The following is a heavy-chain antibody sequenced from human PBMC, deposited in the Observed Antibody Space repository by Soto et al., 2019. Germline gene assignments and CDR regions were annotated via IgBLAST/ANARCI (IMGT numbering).Heavy chain of an antibody. CDR2: ISAHNGNT. CDR1: GYTFTSYG. Sequence: QVQLVQSGAEVKKPGASVKVSCKASGYTFTSYGITWVRQAPGQGLEWMGWISAHNGNTKYAQKLQGRVTMTTDTSTSTAYMEVRSLGSDDTAVYYCARDTAMALPDAWGQGTLVTVSS. D-gene: IGHD5-18*01. V-gene: IGHV1-18*01. J-gene: IGHJ4*02. CDR3: ARDTAMALPDA.